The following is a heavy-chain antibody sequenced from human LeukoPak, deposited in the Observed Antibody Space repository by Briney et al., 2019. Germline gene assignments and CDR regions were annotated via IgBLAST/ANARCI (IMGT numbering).Heavy chain of an antibody. CDR2: ISSSSSTI. CDR1: GFIFSSYA. D-gene: IGHD6-13*01. CDR3: AREGIAAAGITY. V-gene: IGHV3-48*02. Sequence: GGSLRLSCAASGFIFSSYAMNWVRQAPGKGLEWVAYISSSSSTIYYADSVKGRLTISRDNAEKSLYVQINSLRDEDTAVYYCAREGIAAAGITYWGQGTLATVSS. J-gene: IGHJ4*02.